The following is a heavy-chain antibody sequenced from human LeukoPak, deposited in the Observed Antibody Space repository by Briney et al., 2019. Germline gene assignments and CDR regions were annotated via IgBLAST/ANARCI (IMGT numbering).Heavy chain of an antibody. D-gene: IGHD6-19*01. CDR1: GYTFTGYY. Sequence: VASVKVSCKASGYTFTGYYMHWVRQAPGHGLEWMGWINPNSGGTNYAQKFQGRVTMTRDTSISTAYMELSRLRSDDTAVYYCARVRPGVAVAGTEVAYWFDPWGQGTLVTVSS. CDR3: ARVRPGVAVAGTEVAYWFDP. J-gene: IGHJ5*02. V-gene: IGHV1-2*02. CDR2: INPNSGGT.